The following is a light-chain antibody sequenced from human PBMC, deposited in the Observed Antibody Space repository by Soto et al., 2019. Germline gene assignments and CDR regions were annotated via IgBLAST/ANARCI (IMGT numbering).Light chain of an antibody. Sequence: QSVLTQPPSASGTPGQRVTISCSGSSSNIGSNTVNWHQQLPGTAPKLLIYSNNQRPSGVPDRFSGSKSGTSASLAISGLQSEDEADYYCAAWDDSLNGVVVGGGTKLTVL. CDR1: SSNIGSNT. CDR2: SNN. CDR3: AAWDDSLNGVV. J-gene: IGLJ2*01. V-gene: IGLV1-44*01.